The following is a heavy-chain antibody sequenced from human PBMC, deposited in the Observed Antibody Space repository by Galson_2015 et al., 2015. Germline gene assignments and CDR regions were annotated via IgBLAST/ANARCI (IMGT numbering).Heavy chain of an antibody. Sequence: SLRLSCAASGFTFSSYEMNWVRQVPGKGLVWVSYISSSGTTIYHADSVKGRFTISRDNAKNSLYLQMSTLRAEDTAVYYCARSSRYSGSYSFDYWGQGTLVTVSS. CDR1: GFTFSSYE. D-gene: IGHD1-26*01. J-gene: IGHJ4*02. CDR3: ARSSRYSGSYSFDY. CDR2: ISSSGTTI. V-gene: IGHV3-48*03.